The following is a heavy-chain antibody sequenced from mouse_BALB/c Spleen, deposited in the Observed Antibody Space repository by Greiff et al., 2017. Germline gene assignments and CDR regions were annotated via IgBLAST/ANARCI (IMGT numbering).Heavy chain of an antibody. CDR2: ISTYYGDA. D-gene: IGHD1-1*01. CDR3: ARDYYGSSYWFAY. J-gene: IGHJ3*01. V-gene: IGHV1S137*01. CDR1: GYTFTDYA. Sequence: VKLQESGAELVRPGVSVKISCKGSGYTFTDYAMHWVKQSHAKSLEWIGVISTYYGDASYNQKFKGKATMTVDKSSSTAYMELARLTSEDSAIYYCARDYYGSSYWFAYWGQGTLVTVSA.